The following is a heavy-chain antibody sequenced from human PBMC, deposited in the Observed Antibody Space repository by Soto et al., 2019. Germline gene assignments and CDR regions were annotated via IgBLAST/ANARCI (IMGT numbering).Heavy chain of an antibody. J-gene: IGHJ5*02. V-gene: IGHV3-48*02. CDR2: ISSSSSTI. CDR1: GFTFSSYS. D-gene: IGHD6-19*01. CDR3: ARERAVGIAVALNWFDP. Sequence: GGPMRLSCAASGFTFSSYSMNWVRQAPGKGLEWVSYISSSSSTIYYADSVKGRFTISRDNAKNSLYLQMNSLRDEDTAVYYCARERAVGIAVALNWFDPWGQGTLVTVSS.